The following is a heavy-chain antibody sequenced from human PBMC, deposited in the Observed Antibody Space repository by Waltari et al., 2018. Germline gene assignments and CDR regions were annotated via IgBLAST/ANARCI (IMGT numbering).Heavy chain of an antibody. V-gene: IGHV3-30-3*01. CDR3: ARADPMGADAFDI. J-gene: IGHJ3*02. Sequence: QVQLVESGGGVVQPGRSLRLSCAASGFTFSGYAMHRVRQAPGKGLEWVAVISYDGSNKYYADSVKGRFTISRDNSKNTLYLQMNSLRAEDTAVYYCARADPMGADAFDIWGQGTMVTVSS. CDR2: ISYDGSNK. CDR1: GFTFSGYA. D-gene: IGHD3-10*01.